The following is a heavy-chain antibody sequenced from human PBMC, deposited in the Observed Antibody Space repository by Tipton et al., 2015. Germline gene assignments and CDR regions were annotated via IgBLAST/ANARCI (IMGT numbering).Heavy chain of an antibody. Sequence: TLSLTCTVSGGSVNSANYYWSWIRQPPGKGLEWIGYISYSGSTHYNPSLKSRVTISVDTSKSQFFLKLTSVIAADTAVYFCARGRGWRVFDYWGQGTLVTDSS. D-gene: IGHD3-10*01. CDR1: GGSVNSANYY. V-gene: IGHV4-61*01. CDR3: ARGRGWRVFDY. CDR2: ISYSGST. J-gene: IGHJ4*02.